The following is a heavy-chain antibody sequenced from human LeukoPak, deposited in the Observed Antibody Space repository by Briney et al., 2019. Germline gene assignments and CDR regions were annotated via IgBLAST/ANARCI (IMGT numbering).Heavy chain of an antibody. J-gene: IGHJ4*02. V-gene: IGHV3-53*01. CDR3: ARADYGGNRDHLDY. CDR1: GFTVSSNY. CDR2: IYSGGST. D-gene: IGHD4-23*01. Sequence: GGSLRLSCAASGFTVSSNYMSWVRQAPGKGLEWVSVIYSGGSTYYADSVKGRFTIPRDNSKNTLYLQMNSLRAEDTAVYYCARADYGGNRDHLDYWGQGTLVTVSS.